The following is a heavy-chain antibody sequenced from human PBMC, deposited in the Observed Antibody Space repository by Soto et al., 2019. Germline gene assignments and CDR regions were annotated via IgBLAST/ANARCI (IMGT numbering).Heavy chain of an antibody. D-gene: IGHD6-6*01. V-gene: IGHV3-23*01. J-gene: IGHJ6*02. CDR2: ISGSGGST. Sequence: EVQLLESGGGLVQPGGSLRLSCAASGFTFSSYAMSWVRQAPGKGLEWVSAISGSGGSTYYADSVKGRFTISRDNSKNTLYLQMNSLRAEDTAVYYCAKAGDEYSRPTYYYGMDVWGQGTTVTVSS. CDR1: GFTFSSYA. CDR3: AKAGDEYSRPTYYYGMDV.